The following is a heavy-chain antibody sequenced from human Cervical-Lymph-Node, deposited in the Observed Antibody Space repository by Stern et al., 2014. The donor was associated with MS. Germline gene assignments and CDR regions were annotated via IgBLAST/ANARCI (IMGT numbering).Heavy chain of an antibody. CDR3: ASAARRPHAFDV. CDR1: GFSINTFAVG. Sequence: QVTLRESGPTLVKPTQTLTLTCTFSGFSINTFAVGVGWVRQPPGKALEWLALIYYDDDKRYSPSLKSRLTITKDPSKNQVVLTMTNMDPVDTATYYCASAARRPHAFDVWGQGIVVTVSS. D-gene: IGHD6-6*01. CDR2: IYYDDDK. J-gene: IGHJ3*01. V-gene: IGHV2-5*02.